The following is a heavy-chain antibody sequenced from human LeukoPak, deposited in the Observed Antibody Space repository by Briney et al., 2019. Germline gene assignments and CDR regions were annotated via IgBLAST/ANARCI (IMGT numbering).Heavy chain of an antibody. J-gene: IGHJ3*02. CDR3: RGSRGSGSPSHVAFDI. CDR1: GFTFSSYG. Sequence: PGGSLRLSCAASGFTFSSYGMHWVRQAPGKGLEWVAFMRYDGSNKYYADSVKGRFTISRDNSKNTLYFQMNSLRAEDTAVYYCRGSRGSGSPSHVAFDIWGQGTMVTVSS. CDR2: MRYDGSNK. V-gene: IGHV3-30*02. D-gene: IGHD1-26*01.